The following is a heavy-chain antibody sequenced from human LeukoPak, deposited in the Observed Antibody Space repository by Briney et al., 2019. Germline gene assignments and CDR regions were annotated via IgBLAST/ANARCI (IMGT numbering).Heavy chain of an antibody. V-gene: IGHV3-30*02. CDR2: ERFDIYSK. D-gene: IGHD3-22*01. Sequence: GGSLRLSCAASGFTFNFFGVHCVRRAPGKGLECVTYERFDIYSKNYGSSVKGRFTLSSDTSKTTMFLQTTRLRPNNTAVYYCARGNTYYYDTSGYAGAFDLWGHGTMVTVSS. CDR3: ARGNTYYYDTSGYAGAFDL. J-gene: IGHJ3*01. CDR1: GFTFNFFG.